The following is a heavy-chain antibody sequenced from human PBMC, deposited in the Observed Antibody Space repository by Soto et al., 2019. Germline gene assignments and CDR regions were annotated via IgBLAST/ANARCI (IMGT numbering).Heavy chain of an antibody. Sequence: EVQLVESGGGLVKPGGSLRLSCAASGFTFSSYSMNWVRQAPGKGLEWVSSISSSSSYIYYADSVKGRFTISRDNAKTSLYLQMKSLRAEATAVYYCALRPILRQSIAAAGGSAYWGQGTLVTVSS. D-gene: IGHD6-13*01. J-gene: IGHJ4*02. CDR3: ALRPILRQSIAAAGGSAY. V-gene: IGHV3-21*01. CDR1: GFTFSSYS. CDR2: ISSSSSYI.